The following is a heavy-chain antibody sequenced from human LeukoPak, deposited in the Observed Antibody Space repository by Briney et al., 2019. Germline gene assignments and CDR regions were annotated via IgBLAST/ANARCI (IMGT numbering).Heavy chain of an antibody. CDR2: ISGSGGST. D-gene: IGHD3-3*01. V-gene: IGHV3-23*01. CDR3: AKGSDYDFWSGYYRMGNYFDY. CDR1: GFTVSSNS. J-gene: IGHJ4*02. Sequence: AGGSLRLSCTVSGFTVSSNSWSWVRQAPGKGLEWVSAISGSGGSTYYADSVKGRFTISRDNSKNTLYLQMNSLRAEDTAVYYCAKGSDYDFWSGYYRMGNYFDYWGQGTLVTVSS.